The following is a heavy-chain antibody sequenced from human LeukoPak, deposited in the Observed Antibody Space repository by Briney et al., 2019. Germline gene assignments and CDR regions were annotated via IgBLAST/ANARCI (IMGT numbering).Heavy chain of an antibody. CDR3: TRVGYIDDGIDY. J-gene: IGHJ4*02. CDR2: IKQDGSKK. Sequence: GGSLRLSCVASGFPFSSYWITWVRQAPGKGLEWVANIKQDGSKKSYVDSVKGRFTISRDNAKNSLYLQMNSLRAEDTAIYYCTRVGYIDDGIDYWGQGTLVTVSS. CDR1: GFPFSSYW. D-gene: IGHD5-24*01. V-gene: IGHV3-7*04.